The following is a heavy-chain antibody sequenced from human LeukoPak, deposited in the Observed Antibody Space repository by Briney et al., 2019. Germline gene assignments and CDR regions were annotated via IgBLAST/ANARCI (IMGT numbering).Heavy chain of an antibody. V-gene: IGHV3-21*06. J-gene: IGHJ6*02. CDR1: GFTFSSYS. CDR3: ARDPPSVAAVGYSMDV. D-gene: IGHD6-13*01. CDR2: ISSSSSYI. Sequence: GGSLRLSCAASGFTFSSYSMNWVRQAPGKGLEWVSSISSSSSYIYYTDSVKGRFTISRDNAKNLLYLQMNSLRAEDTAVYYCARDPPSVAAVGYSMDVWGRGTAVTVSS.